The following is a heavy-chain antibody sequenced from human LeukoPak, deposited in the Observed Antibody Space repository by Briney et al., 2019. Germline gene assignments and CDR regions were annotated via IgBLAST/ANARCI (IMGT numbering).Heavy chain of an antibody. CDR2: INPNSGGT. Sequence: GASVKVSCKASGYTFTGYYMHWVRQAPGQGLEWMGWINPNSGGTNYAQKFRGRVTMTRDTSISTAYMELSRLRSDDTAVYYCARDGSGGGGYFDYWGQGTLVIVSS. V-gene: IGHV1-2*02. D-gene: IGHD6-19*01. CDR1: GYTFTGYY. J-gene: IGHJ4*02. CDR3: ARDGSGGGGYFDY.